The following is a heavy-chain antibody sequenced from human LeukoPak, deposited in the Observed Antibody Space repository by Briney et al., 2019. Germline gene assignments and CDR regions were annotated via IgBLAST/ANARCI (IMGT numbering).Heavy chain of an antibody. J-gene: IGHJ6*02. D-gene: IGHD3-10*01. CDR1: GFTFGIYG. CDR3: ARGKGLGRFGYFYYGVDV. CDR2: IWINGRDE. Sequence: AGGSLRLSCAASGFTFGIYGMHWVRQAPGKGLEWVASIWINGRDETYVDSVKGRFSISRDNSTLFLKMNSLRPEDTAIYFCARGKGLGRFGYFYYGVDVWGQGTTVTVSS. V-gene: IGHV3-33*01.